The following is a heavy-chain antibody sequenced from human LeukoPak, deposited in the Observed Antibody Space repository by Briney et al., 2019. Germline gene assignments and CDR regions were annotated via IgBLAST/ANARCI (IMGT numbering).Heavy chain of an antibody. CDR2: IGPTGSDR. J-gene: IGHJ4*02. CDR1: GLTFSTSG. Sequence: GGSLRLSCRASGLTFSTSGFTWVPQAPGKGLEWVASIGPTGSDRYHADSIKGRFTISRDNANNFLYLQMNSLRAEDTAVYYCATETNGRHYDYWGQGTLLTVSS. CDR3: ATETNGRHYDY. V-gene: IGHV3-21*06. D-gene: IGHD1-14*01.